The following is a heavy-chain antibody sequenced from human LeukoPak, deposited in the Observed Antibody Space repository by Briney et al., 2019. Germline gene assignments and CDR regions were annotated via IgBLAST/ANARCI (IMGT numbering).Heavy chain of an antibody. D-gene: IGHD3-3*01. J-gene: IGHJ4*02. CDR3: ARDGGGGPFDY. CDR1: GFTFSSYT. V-gene: IGHV3-48*01. Sequence: GGSLRLSCAASGFTFSSYTMNWVRQAPGKGLEWVSYISSSSSTIYYADSVKGRFTISRDNAKNSLYLQMNSLRAEDTAVYYCARDGGGGPFDYWGQGTLVTVSS. CDR2: ISSSSSTI.